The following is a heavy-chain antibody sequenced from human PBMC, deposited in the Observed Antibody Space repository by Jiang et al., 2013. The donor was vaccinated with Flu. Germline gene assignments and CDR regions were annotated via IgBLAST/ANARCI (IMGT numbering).Heavy chain of an antibody. CDR2: IYWDDDK. V-gene: IGHV2-5*02. J-gene: IGHJ4*02. CDR3: AHAFLIGYYDILTGYYKGAFDY. Sequence: LIYWDDDKRYSPSLKSRLTITKDTSKNQVVLTMTNMDPVDTATYYCAHAFLIGYYDILTGYYKGAFDYWGQGTLVTVSS. D-gene: IGHD3-9*01.